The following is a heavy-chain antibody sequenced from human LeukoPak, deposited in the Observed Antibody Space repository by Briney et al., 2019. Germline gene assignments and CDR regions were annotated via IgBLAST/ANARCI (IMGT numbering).Heavy chain of an antibody. Sequence: TGGSLRLSCAASGFTVSSNYMSWVRQAPGKGLGWVSLIYAGGSTYYADAVTGRFTISRHNSKNTLHLKIKRLRVEHTAVYYCGTAGSSELLWDYCMDVWGNGTKVTVSS. J-gene: IGHJ6*04. CDR2: IYAGGST. CDR1: GFTVSSNY. V-gene: IGHV3-53*04. CDR3: GTAGSSELLWDYCMDV. D-gene: IGHD3-10*01.